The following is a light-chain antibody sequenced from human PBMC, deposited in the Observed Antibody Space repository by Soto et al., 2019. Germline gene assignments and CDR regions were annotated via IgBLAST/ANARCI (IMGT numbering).Light chain of an antibody. CDR3: PSYDNSLPGLI. J-gene: IGLJ2*01. V-gene: IGLV1-40*01. CDR2: TKA. Sequence: QSVLTQPPSVTGAPGQRITISCTGSNSNIGAGYTVHWYQQFPGTAPTLLRFTKANRPSGVPDRFSASKSGTSASLAITGLQGEDEADYSCPSYDNSLPGLIFGGGTKLTVL. CDR1: NSNIGAGYT.